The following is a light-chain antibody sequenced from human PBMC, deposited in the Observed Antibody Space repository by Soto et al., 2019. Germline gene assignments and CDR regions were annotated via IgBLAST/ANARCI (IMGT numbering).Light chain of an antibody. V-gene: IGKV3-11*01. CDR1: QSVSSY. J-gene: IGKJ2*01. CDR3: QQRSNSPPNT. CDR2: DAS. Sequence: EIVLTQSPATLSLSPGERATLSCRASQSVSSYLAWNQQKPGQPPRLLIYDASNRAIGIPARFSGSGSGTDFTRTISRLEPEDFAVYCCQQRSNSPPNTFGQGNKLEIK.